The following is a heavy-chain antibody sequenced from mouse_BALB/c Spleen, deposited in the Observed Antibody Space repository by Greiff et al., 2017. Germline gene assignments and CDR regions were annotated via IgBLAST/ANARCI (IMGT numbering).Heavy chain of an antibody. V-gene: IGHV1-69*02. J-gene: IGHJ2*01. Sequence: VQLQQPGAELVRPGASVKLSCKASGYTFTSYWINWVKQRPGQGLEWIGNIYPSDSYTNYNQKFKDKATLTVDKSSSTAYMQLSSPTSEDSAVYYCTRGNYLDYWGQGTTLTVSS. CDR2: IYPSDSYT. CDR3: TRGNYLDY. CDR1: GYTFTSYW.